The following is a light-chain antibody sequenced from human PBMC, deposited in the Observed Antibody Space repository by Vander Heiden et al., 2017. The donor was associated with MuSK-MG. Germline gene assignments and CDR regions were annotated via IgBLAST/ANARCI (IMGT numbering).Light chain of an antibody. J-gene: IGKJ2*01. CDR3: QQHNNWPPYT. Sequence: EIVITQSPATLSVSPGERATLSCRASQSVSSNLAWYQQKPGQAPRLLIYGASTRATGIPARFSGSWYGIEFTLTISSRQSEDFAVYSCQQHNNWPPYTFGQGTKLEIK. CDR2: GAS. V-gene: IGKV3-15*01. CDR1: QSVSSN.